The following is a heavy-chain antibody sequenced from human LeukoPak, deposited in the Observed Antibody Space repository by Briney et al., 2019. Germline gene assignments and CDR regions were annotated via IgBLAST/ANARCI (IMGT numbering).Heavy chain of an antibody. CDR3: ARQPPQYYGMDV. CDR2: IYTSGST. V-gene: IGHV4-4*07. CDR1: GGSFSNYY. J-gene: IGHJ6*02. D-gene: IGHD1-14*01. Sequence: SETLSLTCTVSGGSFSNYYWSWVRQPAGKGLEWIGRIYTSGSTNYNPSVKSLVTISVDTSTNQFSLKLTSVTAADTAVYYCARQPPQYYGMDVWGQATTVTVSS.